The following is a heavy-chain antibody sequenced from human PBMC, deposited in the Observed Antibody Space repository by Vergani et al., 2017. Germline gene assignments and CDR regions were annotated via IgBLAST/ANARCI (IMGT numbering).Heavy chain of an antibody. D-gene: IGHD1-20*01. V-gene: IGHV1-69*12. CDR1: GGTFSSYA. Sequence: QVQLVQSGAEVMKPGSSVKVSCKASGGTFSSYAISWVRQAPGHGLEWMGGIIPIFGTANYAQKFQGRVTITADESTSPGYMELSRLRAVDTAVYYCARGRGITGPSHLYNWFDPWGQGTLVTVSS. CDR3: ARGRGITGPSHLYNWFDP. CDR2: IIPIFGTA. J-gene: IGHJ5*02.